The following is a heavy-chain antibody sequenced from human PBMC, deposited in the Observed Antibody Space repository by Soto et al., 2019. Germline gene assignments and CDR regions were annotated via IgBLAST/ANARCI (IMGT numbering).Heavy chain of an antibody. CDR3: ARELTQIVVVPAVTGGYYYGMDV. J-gene: IGHJ6*02. V-gene: IGHV3-72*01. D-gene: IGHD2-2*01. Sequence: GGSLRLSCAASGFTFSDHYMDWVRQAPGKGLEWVGRTRNKANSYTTEYAASVKGRFTISRDDSKNSLYLQMNSLKTEDTAVYYCARELTQIVVVPAVTGGYYYGMDVWGQGTTVTVSS. CDR1: GFTFSDHY. CDR2: TRNKANSYTT.